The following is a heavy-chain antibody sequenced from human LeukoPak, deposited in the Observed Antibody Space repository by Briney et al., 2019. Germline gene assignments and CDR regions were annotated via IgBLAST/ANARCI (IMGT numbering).Heavy chain of an antibody. Sequence: SETLSLTCTVSGGSISSYYWSWIRQPPGKGLEWIGYISYRGSTTYNPSLRSRVTISVDTSKNQFSLKLSSVTAADTAVYYCARGGRYYGSGSYYNFDYWGQGTLVTVSS. V-gene: IGHV4-59*01. CDR2: ISYRGST. J-gene: IGHJ4*02. CDR1: GGSISSYY. CDR3: ARGGRYYGSGSYYNFDY. D-gene: IGHD3-10*01.